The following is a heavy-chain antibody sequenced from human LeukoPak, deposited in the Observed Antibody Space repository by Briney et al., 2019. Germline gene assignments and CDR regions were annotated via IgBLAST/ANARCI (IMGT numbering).Heavy chain of an antibody. V-gene: IGHV3-7*03. CDR2: IKQDETEK. CDR1: GFTFSNFW. D-gene: IGHD5-18*01. Sequence: PGESLRLSCTASGFTFSNFWMGWVRQAPGKGLEWVANIKQDETEKFYLGSVKGRFTISRDNSKNTLYLQMNSLRAEDTAVYYCAKDRRRGGYSYGNFSYWGQGTLVTVSS. J-gene: IGHJ4*02. CDR3: AKDRRRGGYSYGNFSY.